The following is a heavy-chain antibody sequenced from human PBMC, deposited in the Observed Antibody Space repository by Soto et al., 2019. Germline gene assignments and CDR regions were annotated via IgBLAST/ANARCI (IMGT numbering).Heavy chain of an antibody. CDR1: CYSISRSNW. CDR3: ARTNMTPRSSGRNQYYFDY. D-gene: IGHD6-19*01. CDR2: IYYSGST. J-gene: IGHJ4*02. V-gene: IGHV4-28*01. Sequence: PSETLSLTCAVCCYSISRSNWWGWIRQPPGKGLEWIGYIYYSGSTYYNPSLKSRVTMSVDTSKNQFSLKLSSVTAVDTAVYYCARTNMTPRSSGRNQYYFDYWGQGTLVTVSS.